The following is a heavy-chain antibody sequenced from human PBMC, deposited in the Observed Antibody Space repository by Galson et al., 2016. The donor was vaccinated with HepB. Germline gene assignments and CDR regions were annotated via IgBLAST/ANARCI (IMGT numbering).Heavy chain of an antibody. Sequence: SLRLSCAASGLSVGANYITWVRQAPGKGLDWVSVIYDNGETYYGDSVRGRFTIYRDNSKNTLYLQMSSLRADDAAVYYCAKSLIGTHHYYYYGMDVWGQGTTVTVSS. CDR3: AKSLIGTHHYYYYGMDV. D-gene: IGHD3-10*01. V-gene: IGHV3-53*01. CDR2: IYDNGET. J-gene: IGHJ6*02. CDR1: GLSVGANY.